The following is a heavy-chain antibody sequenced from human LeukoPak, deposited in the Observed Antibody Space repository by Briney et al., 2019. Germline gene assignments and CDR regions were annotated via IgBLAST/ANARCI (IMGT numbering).Heavy chain of an antibody. CDR3: AKSGSGSYYNPFFDY. CDR2: ISWNSGSI. CDR1: GFTFDDYG. J-gene: IGHJ4*02. D-gene: IGHD3-10*01. V-gene: IGHV3-9*01. Sequence: GGSLRLSCAASGFTFDDYGMSWVRQAPGKGLEWVSGISWNSGSIGYADSVKGRFTISRDNAKNSLYLQMNSLRAEDTALYYCAKSGSGSYYNPFFDYWGQGTLVTVSS.